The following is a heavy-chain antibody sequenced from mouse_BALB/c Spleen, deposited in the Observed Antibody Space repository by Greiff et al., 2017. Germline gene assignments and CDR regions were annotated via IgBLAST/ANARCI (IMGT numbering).Heavy chain of an antibody. D-gene: IGHD2-1*01. V-gene: IGHV5-6-4*01. CDR2: ISSGGSYT. CDR3: TRDDGNYWFAY. J-gene: IGHJ3*01. CDR1: GFTFSSYT. Sequence: EVQGVESGGGLVKPGGSLKLSCAASGFTFSSYTMSWVRQTPEKRLEWVATISSGGSYTYYPDIVKGRFTISRDNAKNTLYLQMSSLKSEDTAMYYCTRDDGNYWFAYWGQGTLVTVSA.